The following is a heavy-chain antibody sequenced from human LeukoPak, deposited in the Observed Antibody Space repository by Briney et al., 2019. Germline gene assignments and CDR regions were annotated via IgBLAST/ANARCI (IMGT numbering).Heavy chain of an antibody. D-gene: IGHD5-18*01. CDR3: ATHVDATRGYYFED. CDR2: VYYTGST. V-gene: IGHV4-39*01. Sequence: KPSETLSLTCTVSGGSISRNNYYWGWIRQPPGKGLEWIGTVYYTGSTSYNPSLKSRVTISVDTSKNPFSLKLSSVTAADTAIYYCATHVDATRGYYFEDWGQGTLVTVSS. J-gene: IGHJ4*02. CDR1: GGSISRNNYY.